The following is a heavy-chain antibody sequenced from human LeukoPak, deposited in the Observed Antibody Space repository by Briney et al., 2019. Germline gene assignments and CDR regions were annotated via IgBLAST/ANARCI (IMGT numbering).Heavy chain of an antibody. Sequence: SETLSLTCTVSGGSISSYYWSWIRQPPGKGLEWIGYIYYSGSTNYNPSLKSRVTISVDTSKNQFSLKLSSVTAADTAVYYCASLNGRWFDPWGQGTLLTVSS. CDR1: GGSISSYY. V-gene: IGHV4-59*08. CDR3: ASLNGRWFDP. J-gene: IGHJ5*02. CDR2: IYYSGST. D-gene: IGHD1-1*01.